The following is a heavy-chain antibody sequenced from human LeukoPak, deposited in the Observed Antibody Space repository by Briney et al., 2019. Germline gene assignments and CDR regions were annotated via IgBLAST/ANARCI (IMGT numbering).Heavy chain of an antibody. J-gene: IGHJ6*03. D-gene: IGHD3-3*01. CDR3: AREVRFLEWLSRYYYYMDV. CDR1: GFTFSSYW. V-gene: IGHV3-7*01. Sequence: PGGSLRLSCAASGFTFSSYWMSWVRQAPGKGLEWVANIKQDGSEKYYVDSVKGRFTISRDNAKNSLYLQMNSLRAEDTAVYYCAREVRFLEWLSRYYYYMDVWGKGTTVTVSS. CDR2: IKQDGSEK.